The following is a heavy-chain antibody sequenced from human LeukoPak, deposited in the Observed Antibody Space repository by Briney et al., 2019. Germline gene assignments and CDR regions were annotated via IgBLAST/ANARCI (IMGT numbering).Heavy chain of an antibody. CDR3: GRDLMSGY. D-gene: IGHD3-3*01. CDR2: NGTTT. CDR1: GFTFSSYW. J-gene: IGHJ4*02. V-gene: IGHV3-74*01. Sequence: GGSLRLSCAASGFTFSSYWMHWVRQAPGKGLVWVSRNGTTTNYADSVKGRFTISRDHAKNTLYLQMNSLRAEDTAVYYCGRDLMSGYWGQGTLVTVSS.